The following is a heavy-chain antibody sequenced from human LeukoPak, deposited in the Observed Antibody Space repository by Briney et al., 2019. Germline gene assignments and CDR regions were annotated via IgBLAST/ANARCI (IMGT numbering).Heavy chain of an antibody. V-gene: IGHV3-21*01. CDR1: GFTFSSYN. J-gene: IGHJ4*02. Sequence: GGSLRLSCAASGFTFSSYNMNWVRQAPGQGLEWVSSITSGSSYIYYADSVKGRFTISRDNAKSSLYLQMNSLRAEDTAVYYCARDLAINMITFGGVIVYFDYWGQGTLVTASS. CDR2: ITSGSSYI. CDR3: ARDLAINMITFGGVIVYFDY. D-gene: IGHD3-16*02.